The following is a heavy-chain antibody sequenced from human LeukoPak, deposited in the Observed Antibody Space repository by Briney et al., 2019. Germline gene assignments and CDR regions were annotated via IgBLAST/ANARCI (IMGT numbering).Heavy chain of an antibody. D-gene: IGHD1-26*01. V-gene: IGHV4-59*08. CDR1: GGSISSYY. J-gene: IGHJ4*02. CDR3: ARHAFSGSYYDY. CDR2: IYYSGST. Sequence: PSETLSLTCTVSGGSISSYYWSWIRQPPGKGLEWIGYIYYSGSTDYNPSLKSRVTISVDTSKNQFSLKLSSVTAADTAVYYCARHAFSGSYYDYWGQGTLVTVSS.